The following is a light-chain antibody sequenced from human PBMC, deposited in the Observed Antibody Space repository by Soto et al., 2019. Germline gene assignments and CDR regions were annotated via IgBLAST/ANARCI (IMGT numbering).Light chain of an antibody. CDR2: NDN. J-gene: IGLJ2*01. V-gene: IGLV1-36*01. Sequence: QSVLTQPPSVSGAPRQRVTISCSGSSSNIGNNAVNWYQQLPGKSPKVLIFNDNLLPSGVSDRFSGSRSGTSASLAISGRQSEDEADYYCVAWDDSLNGPVFGGGTKLTVL. CDR3: VAWDDSLNGPV. CDR1: SSNIGNNA.